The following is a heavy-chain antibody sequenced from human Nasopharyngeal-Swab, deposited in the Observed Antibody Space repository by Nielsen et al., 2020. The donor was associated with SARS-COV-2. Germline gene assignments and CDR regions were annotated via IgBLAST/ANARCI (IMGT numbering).Heavy chain of an antibody. J-gene: IGHJ6*02. Sequence: GESLKISCAASGFIFSGSAMHWVRQASGKGLEWVGRIGDKDHNYATTYGAAVKGRFTISRDDSKNTAFLQMDSLKTEDTAVYYCAKAPYLRGLDVWGQGTTVTVSS. CDR1: GFIFSGSA. CDR2: IGDKDHNYAT. V-gene: IGHV3-73*01. CDR3: AKAPYLRGLDV. D-gene: IGHD2-21*01.